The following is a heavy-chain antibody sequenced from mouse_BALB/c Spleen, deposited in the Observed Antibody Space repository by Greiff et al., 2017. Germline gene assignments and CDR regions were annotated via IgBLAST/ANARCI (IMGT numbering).Heavy chain of an antibody. CDR3: TRDRGNYGGLFAY. CDR2: IYPSDSYT. V-gene: IGHV1-69*02. CDR1: GYTFTSYW. Sequence: QVQLQQPGAELVRPGASVKLSCKASGYTFTSYWINWVKQRPGQGLEWIGNIYPSDSYTNYNQKFKDKATLTVDKSSSTAYMQLSSPTSEDSAVYYCTRDRGNYGGLFAYWGQGTLVTVSA. D-gene: IGHD2-1*01. J-gene: IGHJ3*01.